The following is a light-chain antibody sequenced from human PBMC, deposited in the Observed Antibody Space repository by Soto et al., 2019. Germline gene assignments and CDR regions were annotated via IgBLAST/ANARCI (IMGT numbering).Light chain of an antibody. CDR1: SSDVGGYKY. V-gene: IGLV2-14*01. Sequence: QSALTQPASVSGSPGQSIAISCTGTSSDVGGYKYVSWYQQHPGKAPKLLIYDVTNRTSGVSDRFSGSKSGNTASLTISGLQSEDEADYYCSSYTTSSPYVFGTGTKLTVL. J-gene: IGLJ1*01. CDR2: DVT. CDR3: SSYTTSSPYV.